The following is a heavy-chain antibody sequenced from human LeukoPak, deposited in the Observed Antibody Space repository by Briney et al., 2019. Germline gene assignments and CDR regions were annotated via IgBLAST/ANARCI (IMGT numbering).Heavy chain of an antibody. V-gene: IGHV1-2*02. D-gene: IGHD2-15*01. CDR3: ARAPARRYCSGGSCYRPPKYYYYMDV. CDR1: GYTFTGYY. CDR2: INPNSGGT. J-gene: IGHJ6*03. Sequence: ASVKVSCKASGYTFTGYYMHWVRQAPGQGLEWMGWINPNSGGTNYAQKFQGRVTMTRDTSISTAYMELSRLRSDDTAVYYCARAPARRYCSGGSCYRPPKYYYYMDVWGKGTTVTVSS.